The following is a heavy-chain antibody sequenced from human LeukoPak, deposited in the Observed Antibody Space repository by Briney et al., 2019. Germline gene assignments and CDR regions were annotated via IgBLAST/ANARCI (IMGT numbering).Heavy chain of an antibody. Sequence: SVKVSCKASGGTFSSYAISWVRQAPGQGLEWMGRIIPIFGTANYAQKFQGRVTITTDESTSTAYMELSSLRSEDTAVYYCARDSSSWDQIDYWGQGTLVTVSS. CDR1: GGTFSSYA. CDR3: ARDSSSWDQIDY. V-gene: IGHV1-69*05. D-gene: IGHD6-13*01. CDR2: IIPIFGTA. J-gene: IGHJ4*02.